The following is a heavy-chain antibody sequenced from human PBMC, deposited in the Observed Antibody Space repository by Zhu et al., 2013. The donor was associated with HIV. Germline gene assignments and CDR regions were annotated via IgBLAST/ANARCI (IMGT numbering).Heavy chain of an antibody. V-gene: IGHV3-7*01. J-gene: IGHJ3*02. CDR1: GFTISNFW. D-gene: IGHD2-2*01. Sequence: EVQLVESGGGLVQPGGSLRLSCAASGFTISNFWMNWVRQAPGKGLEWVAYIKQDGSEKDYVDSAKGRFTISRDNAKNSLYLQMNSLRAEDTAVYYCAKRYCSTTSCYARDAFDIWGPGTMVTVSS. CDR3: AKRYCSTTSCYARDAFDI. CDR2: IKQDGSEK.